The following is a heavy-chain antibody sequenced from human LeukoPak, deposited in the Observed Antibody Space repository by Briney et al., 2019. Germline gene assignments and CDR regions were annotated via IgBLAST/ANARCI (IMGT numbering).Heavy chain of an antibody. Sequence: GGSLRLSCAASGFTFDDFAMHWVRQTPGKGLEWVSGVTWNSGIIGYADSVKGRFTISRDNAKNSLYLQMNSLRPEDAALYYCAKGGIVDSVLDYWGQGTLVTASS. CDR3: AKGGIVDSVLDY. J-gene: IGHJ4*02. V-gene: IGHV3-9*01. CDR2: VTWNSGII. CDR1: GFTFDDFA. D-gene: IGHD5-18*01.